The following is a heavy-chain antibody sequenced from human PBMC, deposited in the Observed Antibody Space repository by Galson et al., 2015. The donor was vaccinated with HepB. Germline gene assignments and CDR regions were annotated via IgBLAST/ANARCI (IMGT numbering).Heavy chain of an antibody. D-gene: IGHD6-19*01. V-gene: IGHV3-7*03. CDR1: GFPFNSHW. Sequence: SLRLSCAASGFPFNSHWMTWFRQAPGKGREWVGKIKQDGSEKNNVDSVKGRFTISRDNTKSQRYLQMNSLRVEGTAVYYCARSSGWSSDYWGQGTLVTVSS. J-gene: IGHJ4*02. CDR3: ARSSGWSSDY. CDR2: IKQDGSEK.